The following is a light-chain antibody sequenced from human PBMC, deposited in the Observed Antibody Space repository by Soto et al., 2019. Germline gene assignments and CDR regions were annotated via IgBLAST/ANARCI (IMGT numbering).Light chain of an antibody. CDR3: QHYDSLPIT. Sequence: DIQMTQSPSTLSASVGDRLTITCRASQSISSWLAWYQQKPGKAPKLLIYDASSLESGVPSRFSGSGSGTEFTLTISSLQPDDFAVFYCQHYDSLPITFGQGTRLETK. V-gene: IGKV1-5*01. CDR1: QSISSW. J-gene: IGKJ5*01. CDR2: DAS.